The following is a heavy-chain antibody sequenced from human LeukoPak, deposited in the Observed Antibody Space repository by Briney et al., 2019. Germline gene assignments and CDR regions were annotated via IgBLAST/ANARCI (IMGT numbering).Heavy chain of an antibody. J-gene: IGHJ4*02. D-gene: IGHD6-6*01. CDR3: ARGSREVAAPLDF. Sequence: SETLSLTCTVSGGSISSYYWSWIRQPPGKGLEWIGYIYYSGSTNYNPSLKSQVTISVDTSRNQFSLKVSSVTAADTAVYYCARGSREVAAPLDFWGQGTLVTVSS. V-gene: IGHV4-59*01. CDR2: IYYSGST. CDR1: GGSISSYY.